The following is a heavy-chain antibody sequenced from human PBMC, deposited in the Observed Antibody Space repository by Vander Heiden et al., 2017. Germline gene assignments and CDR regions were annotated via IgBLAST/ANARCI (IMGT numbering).Heavy chain of an antibody. CDR2: IWYDGSKR. V-gene: IGHV3-33*01. J-gene: IGHJ4*02. Sequence: QVQLVESGGGVVQPGRSLSLSCAASGLTFCRSGFHWVRQAPGKGLGWVAVIWYDGSKRYYADSVEGRFTISRDDSKNTLYLQMNSLRAEDTAVYYCARDLGVTNYYFDYWGQGTLVTVSS. CDR1: GLTFCRSG. D-gene: IGHD2-21*02. CDR3: ARDLGVTNYYFDY.